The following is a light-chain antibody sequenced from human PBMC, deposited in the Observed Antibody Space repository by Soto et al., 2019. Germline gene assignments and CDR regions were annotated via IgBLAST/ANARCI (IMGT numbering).Light chain of an antibody. CDR1: SSSIGSNY. CDR2: RDS. CDR3: AARDDSLTALYV. V-gene: IGLV1-47*01. Sequence: QSVLTQTPSASGTPGQRVTISCSGSSSSIGSNYVYWFQQLPGTAPKLLIYRDSQRPSGVPDRFSGSKSGTSASLAISGLRSEDEADYFCAARDDSLTALYVFGTGTKLTVL. J-gene: IGLJ1*01.